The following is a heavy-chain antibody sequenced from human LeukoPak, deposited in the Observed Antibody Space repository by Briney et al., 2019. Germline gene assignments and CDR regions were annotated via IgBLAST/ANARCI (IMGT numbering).Heavy chain of an antibody. CDR2: IIPILGIA. J-gene: IGHJ3*02. D-gene: IGHD3-22*01. V-gene: IGHV1-69*04. Sequence: GASVKVSCKASGGTFSSYAISWVRQAPGQGLEWMGRIIPILGIANYAQKFQGRVTITADESTSTAYMELSSLRSEDTAVYYCARVGYYDSSVGAFDIWGQGTMVTVSS. CDR3: ARVGYYDSSVGAFDI. CDR1: GGTFSSYA.